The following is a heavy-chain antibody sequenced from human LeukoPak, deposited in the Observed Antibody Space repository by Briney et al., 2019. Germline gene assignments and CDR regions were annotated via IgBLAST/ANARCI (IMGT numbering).Heavy chain of an antibody. Sequence: ASVKVSFKASGYTFTSYGISWVRQAPGQGLEWMGWISAYNGNTNYAQKLQGSVTMTTDTSTSTAYMELRSLRADDTAVYYCARGTYYYDPVVGRGNAYWGQGTLVTVSS. CDR2: ISAYNGNT. D-gene: IGHD3-22*01. CDR3: ARGTYYYDPVVGRGNAY. CDR1: GYTFTSYG. J-gene: IGHJ4*02. V-gene: IGHV1-18*01.